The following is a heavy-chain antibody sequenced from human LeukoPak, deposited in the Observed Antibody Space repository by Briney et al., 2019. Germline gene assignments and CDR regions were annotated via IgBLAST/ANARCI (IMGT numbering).Heavy chain of an antibody. CDR2: INIEGSNT. CDR3: ARGEVDGYNF. J-gene: IGHJ4*02. V-gene: IGHV3-74*01. Sequence: GGSLTLFCAPSGFPFSIYWVHCVRHAPGKGLVSVSRINIEGSNTNYADSVKGRFTISRDNAKNTLYLQMDSLRAEDTAVYYCARGEVDGYNFGGQGTLVTVSS. D-gene: IGHD5-24*01. CDR1: GFPFSIYW.